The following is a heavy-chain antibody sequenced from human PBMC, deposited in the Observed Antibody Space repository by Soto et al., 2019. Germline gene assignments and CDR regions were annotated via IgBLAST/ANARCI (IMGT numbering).Heavy chain of an antibody. CDR2: INPESTTL. D-gene: IGHD6-19*01. Sequence: GGSLRLSCTASEITLNIYWMHWIRQAPGKGLVWVSRINPESTTLTYADSVTGRFTISRDSAKNTLYLQMNGLSAEDTAIYYCGKERRGSGWFVCSYWGQGILVTSPQ. CDR1: EITLNIYW. CDR3: GKERRGSGWFVCSY. J-gene: IGHJ4*02. V-gene: IGHV3-74*01.